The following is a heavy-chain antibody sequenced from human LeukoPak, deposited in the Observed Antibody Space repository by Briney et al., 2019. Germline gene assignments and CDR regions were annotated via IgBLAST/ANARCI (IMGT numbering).Heavy chain of an antibody. Sequence: RASVKVSCKASGGTFSSYAISWVRQAPGQGLEWMGGIIPIFGTANYAQKFQGRVTMTRDMSTSTVYMELSSLRSEDTAVYYCARDPNRNWSDYYYYMDVWGKGTTVTVSS. J-gene: IGHJ6*03. CDR1: GGTFSSYA. CDR2: IIPIFGTA. D-gene: IGHD1-14*01. V-gene: IGHV1-69*05. CDR3: ARDPNRNWSDYYYYMDV.